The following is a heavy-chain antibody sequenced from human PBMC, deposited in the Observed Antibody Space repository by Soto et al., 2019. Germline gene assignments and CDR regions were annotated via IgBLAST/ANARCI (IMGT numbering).Heavy chain of an antibody. J-gene: IGHJ6*02. CDR2: IIPIFGTA. Sequence: SVKVSCKASGGTFSSYAISWVRQAPGQGLEWMGGIIPIFGTANYAQKFQGRVTITADESTSTAYMELSSLRSEDTAVYYCASAYYDSRENIGYYGMDVWGQGNTVTVSS. CDR1: GGTFSSYA. CDR3: ASAYYDSRENIGYYGMDV. D-gene: IGHD3-22*01. V-gene: IGHV1-69*13.